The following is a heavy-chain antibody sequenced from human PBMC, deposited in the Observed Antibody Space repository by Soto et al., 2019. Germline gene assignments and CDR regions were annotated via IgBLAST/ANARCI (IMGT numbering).Heavy chain of an antibody. Sequence: QVQLQQWGAGLLKPSETLSLTCAVYGGSFSGYYWSWIRQPPGKGLEWIGEINHSGSTNYNPSIKSRVTISVDTSKNQFSLKLSSVTAADTAVYYCARRSPIAANFDYWGQGTLVTVSS. CDR3: ARRSPIAANFDY. V-gene: IGHV4-34*01. J-gene: IGHJ4*02. D-gene: IGHD6-6*01. CDR1: GGSFSGYY. CDR2: INHSGST.